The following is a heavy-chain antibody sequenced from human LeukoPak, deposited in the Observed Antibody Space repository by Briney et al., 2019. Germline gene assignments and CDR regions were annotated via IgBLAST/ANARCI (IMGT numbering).Heavy chain of an antibody. CDR3: ARDHATSSSWYGHGY. V-gene: IGHV4-59*12. Sequence: SETLSLTCTVSGGSIGTYYWSWIRQPPGKGLEWIGYIYYSGSTNYNPSLKSRVTISVDTSKNQFSLKLSSVTAADTAVYYCARDHATSSSWYGHGYWGQGTLVTVSS. D-gene: IGHD6-13*01. J-gene: IGHJ4*02. CDR2: IYYSGST. CDR1: GGSIGTYY.